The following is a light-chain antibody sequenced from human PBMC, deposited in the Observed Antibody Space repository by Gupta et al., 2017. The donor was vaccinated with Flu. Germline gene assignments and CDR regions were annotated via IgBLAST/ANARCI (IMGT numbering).Light chain of an antibody. CDR2: KAS. Sequence: GDRVTISCRASVCVSNWFAWYQQKPGQAANLLMDKASSLEGSVPSWLRGSGAGRLFTITISRLQADYVVTYYWQQYNKYPLTFGKGTKVEIK. CDR1: VCVSNW. J-gene: IGKJ1*01. V-gene: IGKV1-5*03. CDR3: QQYNKYPLT.